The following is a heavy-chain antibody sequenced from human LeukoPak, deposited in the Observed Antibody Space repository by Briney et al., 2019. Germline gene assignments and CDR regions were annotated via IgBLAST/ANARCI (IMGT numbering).Heavy chain of an antibody. CDR3: TTDRGWLQFGS. D-gene: IGHD5-24*01. CDR1: GLSFTTAW. CDR2: IRSKTAGGTA. Sequence: GGCPRLSCAASGLSFTTAWMSWARQAPGKGLEWVGRIRSKTAGGTADYAAPVKGRFTISRDDTKTTPSLQMNGLKTEDTAVYYSTTDRGWLQFGSRGQRTLVNVSS. V-gene: IGHV3-15*01. J-gene: IGHJ4*02.